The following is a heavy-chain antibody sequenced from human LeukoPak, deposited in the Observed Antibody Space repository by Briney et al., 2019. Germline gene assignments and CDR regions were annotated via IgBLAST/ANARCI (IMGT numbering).Heavy chain of an antibody. J-gene: IGHJ4*02. CDR3: TRRVAGSAYRDY. CDR1: GGSISSSSHY. D-gene: IGHD3-22*01. V-gene: IGHV4-39*01. Sequence: SETLSLTCTVSGGSISSSSHYWGWIRQPPGKGLEWIGNIYYSGSITYNPSLKSRVTISVDTSKNQFSLKLSSVTAADTAEYYCTRRVAGSAYRDYWGQGTLVTVSS. CDR2: IYYSGSI.